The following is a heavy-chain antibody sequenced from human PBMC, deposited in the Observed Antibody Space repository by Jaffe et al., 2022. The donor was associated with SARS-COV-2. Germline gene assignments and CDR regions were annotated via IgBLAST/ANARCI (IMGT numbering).Heavy chain of an antibody. CDR2: INPSGGST. D-gene: IGHD4-17*01. V-gene: IGHV1-46*01. Sequence: QVQLVQSGAEVKKPGASVKVSCKASGYTFTSYYMHWVRQAPGQGLEWMGIINPSGGSTSYAQKFQGRVTMTRDTSTSTVYMELSSLRSEDTAVYYCARERADDYGGNSAAFDIWGQGTMVTVSS. J-gene: IGHJ3*02. CDR3: ARERADDYGGNSAAFDI. CDR1: GYTFTSYY.